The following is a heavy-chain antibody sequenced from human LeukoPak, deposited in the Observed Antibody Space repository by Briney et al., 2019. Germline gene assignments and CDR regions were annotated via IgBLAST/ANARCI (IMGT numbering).Heavy chain of an antibody. J-gene: IGHJ4*02. V-gene: IGHV3-23*01. Sequence: GSLRLSCAASGFTFSNYAMSWVRQAPGKGLEWVSAISETGGTIHYADSVRGRFIISRDNSKNTLYLQMNSLRAEDTAVYYCATTPGIAAAGFDYWGQGTLVTVSS. CDR3: ATTPGIAAAGFDY. CDR2: ISETGGTI. CDR1: GFTFSNYA. D-gene: IGHD6-13*01.